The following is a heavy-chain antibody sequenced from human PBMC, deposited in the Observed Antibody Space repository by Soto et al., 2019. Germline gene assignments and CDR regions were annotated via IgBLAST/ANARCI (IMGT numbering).Heavy chain of an antibody. CDR3: AREGDCYDSSGYSAYYYYCGMDV. V-gene: IGHV1-18*01. J-gene: IGHJ6*02. D-gene: IGHD3-22*01. CDR1: GYTFTSYG. Sequence: QVQLVQSGAEVKKPGASVKVSCKASGYTFTSYGISWVRQAPGQGLEWMGWISAYNGNANYAQKLQGRVTMTTDTSMSIADMELRSLRSDDTAVYYCAREGDCYDSSGYSAYYYYCGMDVWGQGTTVTVSS. CDR2: ISAYNGNA.